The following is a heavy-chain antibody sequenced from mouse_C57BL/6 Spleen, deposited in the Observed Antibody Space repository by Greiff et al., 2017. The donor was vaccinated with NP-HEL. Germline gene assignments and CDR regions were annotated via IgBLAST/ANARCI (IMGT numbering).Heavy chain of an antibody. CDR2: ISSGSSTI. CDR3: ARNLITTVVATSWYFDV. V-gene: IGHV5-17*01. Sequence: DVHLVESGGGLVKPGGSLKLSCAASGFTFSDYGMHWVRQAPEKGLEWVAYISSGSSTIYYADTGKGRLTISRDNAKNTLFLQMTSLRSEDTAMYYCARNLITTVVATSWYFDVWGTGTTVTVAS. D-gene: IGHD1-1*01. J-gene: IGHJ1*03. CDR1: GFTFSDYG.